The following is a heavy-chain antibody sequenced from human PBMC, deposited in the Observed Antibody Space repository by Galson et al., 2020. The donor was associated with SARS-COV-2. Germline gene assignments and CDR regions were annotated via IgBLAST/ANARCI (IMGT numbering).Heavy chain of an antibody. CDR3: ARDHLSYYYDSSGYCDY. CDR1: RFTFSSYW. Sequence: GGSLRLSCAASRFTFSSYWMSWVRQAPGKGLEWVANIKQDGGEKSYVDSVKGRFTISRDNAQNSLYLQMNSLRAEDTAVYYCARDHLSYYYDSSGYCDYWGQGTLVTVSS. CDR2: IKQDGGEK. J-gene: IGHJ4*02. D-gene: IGHD3-22*01. V-gene: IGHV3-7*01.